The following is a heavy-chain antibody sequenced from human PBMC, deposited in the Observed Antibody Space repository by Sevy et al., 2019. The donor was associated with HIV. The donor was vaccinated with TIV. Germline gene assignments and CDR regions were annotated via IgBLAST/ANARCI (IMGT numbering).Heavy chain of an antibody. CDR2: IKTKTDGGTT. J-gene: IGHJ4*02. CDR1: GFTFSNAW. CDR3: TTDLPYYGSG. V-gene: IGHV3-15*07. D-gene: IGHD3-10*01. Sequence: GGSLRLSCAASGFTFSNAWMNWVRRAPGKGLEWVGRIKTKTDGGTTDYKELGKGRITITRDDSKNKLYLQMNSLKTEDTAVYDCTTDLPYYGSGWGQGTLVTVSS.